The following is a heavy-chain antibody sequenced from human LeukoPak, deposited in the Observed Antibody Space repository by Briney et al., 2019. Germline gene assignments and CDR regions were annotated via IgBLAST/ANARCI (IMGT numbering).Heavy chain of an antibody. J-gene: IGHJ3*02. CDR1: GYTFTSYG. D-gene: IGHD3-22*01. V-gene: IGHV1-18*01. Sequence: ASVKVSCKASGYTFTSYGISWVRQAPGQGLEWMGWISAYNGNTNYAQKLQGRVTMTTDTSTSTAYMELRSLRSDDTAVYYCARDAAAPVFYYDSSGYQNDAFDIWGQGTMVTVSS. CDR2: ISAYNGNT. CDR3: ARDAAAPVFYYDSSGYQNDAFDI.